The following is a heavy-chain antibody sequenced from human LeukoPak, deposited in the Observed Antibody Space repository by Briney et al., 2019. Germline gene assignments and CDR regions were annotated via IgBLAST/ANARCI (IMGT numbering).Heavy chain of an antibody. D-gene: IGHD5-24*01. CDR3: ARDLSGGYNSYFDY. Sequence: PGGSLRLSCAASGFTFSSYWMSWVRQAPGKGLEWVANIKQDGSEKYYVDSVKGRFTISRDNAKNSLYLQMNSLRAEDTAVYYCARDLSGGYNSYFDYWGQGTLVTVSS. J-gene: IGHJ4*02. CDR1: GFTFSSYW. CDR2: IKQDGSEK. V-gene: IGHV3-7*01.